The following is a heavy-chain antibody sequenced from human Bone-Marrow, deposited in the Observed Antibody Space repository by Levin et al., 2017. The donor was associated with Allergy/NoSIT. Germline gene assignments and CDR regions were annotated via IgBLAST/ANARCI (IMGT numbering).Heavy chain of an antibody. J-gene: IGHJ4*02. V-gene: IGHV1-69*02. CDR2: IIPIVGIT. D-gene: IGHD1-14*01. CDR3: AREIPHFDQ. Sequence: SVKVSCKASGDTFSSYTISWVRQAPGQGLEWMGRIIPIVGITNHAQKVQGRVTITADKSTSTVYLELSSLRSEDTGVYYCAREIPHFDQWGQGTPVIVSS. CDR1: GDTFSSYT.